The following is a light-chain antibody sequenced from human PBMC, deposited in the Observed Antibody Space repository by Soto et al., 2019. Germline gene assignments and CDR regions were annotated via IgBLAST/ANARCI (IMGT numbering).Light chain of an antibody. J-gene: IGLJ1*01. CDR2: DVS. V-gene: IGLV2-14*03. CDR1: SSDVGGYNY. CDR3: SSYTTSNTRQIV. Sequence: QSVLTQPASGTGSPGQSSSISYPSTSSDVGGYNYVSWYQHHPGKAPKLIIYDVSNRPSGVSIRFSGSKSDNTASLTISGLQPEVEADYHCSSYTTSNTRQIVFGTGTKVTVL.